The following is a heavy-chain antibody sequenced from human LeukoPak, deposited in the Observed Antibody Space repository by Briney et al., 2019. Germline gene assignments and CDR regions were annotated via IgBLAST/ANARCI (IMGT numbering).Heavy chain of an antibody. CDR3: ATHGSWSFDY. D-gene: IGHD6-13*01. CDR2: ITSGSGSNV. CDR1: GFTFSSHA. V-gene: IGHV3-23*01. J-gene: IGHJ4*02. Sequence: PGGSLRLSCAASGFTFSSHAMSWVRQAPGKGLEWVTAITSGSGSNVYYTDSLKGRFTISRDNSKNTLYLHMNSLRAEDTAVYYCATHGSWSFDYWGQGTLLTVSA.